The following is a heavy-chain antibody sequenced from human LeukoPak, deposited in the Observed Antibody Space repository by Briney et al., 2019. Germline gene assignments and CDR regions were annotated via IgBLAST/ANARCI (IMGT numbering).Heavy chain of an antibody. CDR1: GGSISSGDYY. J-gene: IGHJ3*02. CDR2: IYYSGST. Sequence: PSQTLSLTCTVSGGSISSGDYYWSCIRQPPGKGLECIGYIYYSGSTYYNPSLKSRVTISVDTSKNQFSLKLSSVTAADTAVYYCARDFVPRYCSSTSCYFDAFDIWGQGTMVTVSS. CDR3: ARDFVPRYCSSTSCYFDAFDI. V-gene: IGHV4-30-4*08. D-gene: IGHD2-2*01.